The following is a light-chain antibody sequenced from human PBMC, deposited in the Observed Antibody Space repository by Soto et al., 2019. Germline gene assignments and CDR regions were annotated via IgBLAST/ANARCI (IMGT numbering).Light chain of an antibody. CDR3: ATWDDSLSGFV. CDR1: NSNIGNNF. Sequence: QSVLTQPPSASGTPGQRVTISCSGSNSNIGNNFVYWYQILPGTAPKLLMYTNNQRPSGVPDRFSGSRSGTSASLAVSGLRSEDEADYYCATWDDSLSGFVFGGGTKLTVL. CDR2: TNN. J-gene: IGLJ2*01. V-gene: IGLV1-47*01.